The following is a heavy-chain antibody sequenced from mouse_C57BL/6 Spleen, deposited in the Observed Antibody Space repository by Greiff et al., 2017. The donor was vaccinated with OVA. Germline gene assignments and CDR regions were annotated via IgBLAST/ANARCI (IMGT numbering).Heavy chain of an antibody. J-gene: IGHJ2*01. CDR2: IHPNSGST. CDR3: ARSYSNDFDY. D-gene: IGHD2-5*01. CDR1: GYTFTSYW. Sequence: QVQLQQPGAELVKPGASVKLSCKASGYTFTSYWMHWVKQRPGQGLEWIGMIHPNSGSTNYNEKFKSKATLTEDKSSSTAYMQLSSLTSEDSAVYYCARSYSNDFDYWGQGTTLTVSS. V-gene: IGHV1-64*01.